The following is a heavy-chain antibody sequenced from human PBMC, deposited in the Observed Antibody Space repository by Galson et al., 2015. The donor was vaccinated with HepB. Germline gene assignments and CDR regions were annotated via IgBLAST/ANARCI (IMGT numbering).Heavy chain of an antibody. J-gene: IGHJ4*02. D-gene: IGHD5-18*01. Sequence: SLRLSCAASGFTFSGSAMHRVRQASGKGLEWVGRIRSKANSYATAYAASVKGRFTISRDDSKNTAYLQMNSLKTEDTAVYYCTRHSTAMDPGSVDCWGQGTLVTVSS. V-gene: IGHV3-73*01. CDR1: GFTFSGSA. CDR3: TRHSTAMDPGSVDC. CDR2: IRSKANSYAT.